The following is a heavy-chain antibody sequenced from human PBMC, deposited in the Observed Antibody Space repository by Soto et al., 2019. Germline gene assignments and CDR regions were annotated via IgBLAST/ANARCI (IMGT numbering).Heavy chain of an antibody. Sequence: SETLSLTCAVSGYSISSGYYWGWIRQPPGKGLEWIGSIYHSGRTYYNPSLKSRVTISVDTSKNQFSLKLSSVPAADTAVYYCARQGYCTNGVCYHYYYGMGVWVQGTTVTVSS. D-gene: IGHD2-8*01. CDR1: GYSISSGYY. CDR3: ARQGYCTNGVCYHYYYGMGV. J-gene: IGHJ6*02. CDR2: IYHSGRT. V-gene: IGHV4-38-2*01.